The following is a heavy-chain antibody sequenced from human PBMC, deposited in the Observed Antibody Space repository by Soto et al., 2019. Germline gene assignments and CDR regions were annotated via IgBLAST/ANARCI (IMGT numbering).Heavy chain of an antibody. Sequence: QGHLVQSGAEVKKPGTSVKVSCKASGYTFTRYGISWVRQAPGQGLEWMGWISGYNGDTNYAQNLQGRVTNTRNTSTSTAYMELRSLTSDDTAVYYCAKNGQPPYYYYGLDVWGQGTTVTVSS. V-gene: IGHV1-18*01. CDR3: AKNGQPPYYYYGLDV. CDR1: GYTFTRYG. CDR2: ISGYNGDT. D-gene: IGHD2-8*01. J-gene: IGHJ6*02.